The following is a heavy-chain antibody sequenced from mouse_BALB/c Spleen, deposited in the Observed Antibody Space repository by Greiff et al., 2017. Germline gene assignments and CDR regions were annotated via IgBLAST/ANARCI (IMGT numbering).Heavy chain of an antibody. Sequence: DVMLVESGGGLVQPGGSRKLSCAASGFTFSSFGMHWVCQAPEKGLEWVAYISSGSSTIYYADTVKGRFTISRDNPKNTLFLQMTSLRSEDTAMYYCARNGNSYAMDYWGQGTSVTVSS. D-gene: IGHD2-1*01. CDR3: ARNGNSYAMDY. CDR2: ISSGSSTI. V-gene: IGHV5-17*02. CDR1: GFTFSSFG. J-gene: IGHJ4*01.